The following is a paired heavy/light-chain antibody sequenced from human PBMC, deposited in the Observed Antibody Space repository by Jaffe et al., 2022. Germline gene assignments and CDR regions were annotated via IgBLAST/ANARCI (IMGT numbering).Heavy chain of an antibody. CDR3: ARGRYGAYFDY. Sequence: QVQLQESGPGLVKPSETLSLTCTVSGYSISGSYYYYWSWIRQPPGKGLEWIGYIEFHGRTEYYPSLSSRVTISVDTSQNKFSLKLASVTAADTAVYYCARGRYGAYFDYWGQGTLVPVSS. CDR1: GYSISGSYYYY. D-gene: IGHD5-18*01. CDR2: IEFHGRT. V-gene: IGHV4-59*01. J-gene: IGHJ4*02.
Light chain of an antibody. CDR1: SSDIGGYNY. V-gene: IGLV2-8*01. CDR3: SSFAGTNNFAV. J-gene: IGLJ2*01. CDR2: EVN. Sequence: QSALTQPPSASGSPGQSVTISCTGTSSDIGGYNYVSWYQQHPGKAPKLIVYEVNKRPSGVPDRFSGSKSANTASLTVSGLQAADEADYYCSSFAGTNNFAVFGGGTKLTVL.